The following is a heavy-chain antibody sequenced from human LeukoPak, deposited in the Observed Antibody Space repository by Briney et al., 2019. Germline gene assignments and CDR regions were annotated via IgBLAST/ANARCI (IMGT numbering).Heavy chain of an antibody. D-gene: IGHD1-1*01. J-gene: IGHJ4*02. CDR3: AADSGTQGDLFDY. CDR2: INPSGGST. CDR1: GCTFTSYY. V-gene: IGHV1-46*01. Sequence: ASVKVSCKASGCTFTSYYMHWVRQAPGQGLEWMGIINPSGGSTSYAQKFQGRVTMTRDMSTSTAYMELSSLRSEDTAVYYCAADSGTQGDLFDYWGQGTLVTVSS.